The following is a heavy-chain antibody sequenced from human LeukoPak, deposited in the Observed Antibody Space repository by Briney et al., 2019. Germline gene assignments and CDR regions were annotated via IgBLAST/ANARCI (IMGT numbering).Heavy chain of an antibody. V-gene: IGHV4-39*01. J-gene: IGHJ1*01. Sequence: SETLSLTCAVSGDYISSSSYYWGWIRQSPGTGLEWIGDIYHSGRTYYNPSLKSRVAISIDTSKNQFSLKLSSVTAADTAVYYCARHYDSSGYYYYAEYFQHWGQGTLVTVSS. CDR3: ARHYDSSGYYYYAEYFQH. CDR2: IYHSGRT. CDR1: GDYISSSSYY. D-gene: IGHD3-22*01.